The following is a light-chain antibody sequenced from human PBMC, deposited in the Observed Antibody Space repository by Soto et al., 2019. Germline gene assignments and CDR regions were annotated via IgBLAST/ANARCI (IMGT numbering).Light chain of an antibody. V-gene: IGKV3D-15*01. J-gene: IGKJ2*01. Sequence: DIMMTQSPASVSVSPGGRAALSCRASQPIASNVAWYQQRPGQPPRLLIYGASTRASDVPDGFTGSGSGTQFTLTISSLHSEDLATYFCQQYNNWPYTFGQGTKVDIK. CDR2: GAS. CDR1: QPIASN. CDR3: QQYNNWPYT.